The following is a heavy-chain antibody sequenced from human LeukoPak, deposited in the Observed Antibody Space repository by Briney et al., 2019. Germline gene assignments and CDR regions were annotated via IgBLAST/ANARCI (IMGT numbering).Heavy chain of an antibody. Sequence: AGGSLRLSCTASGFTFSSHRMNWVRQAPGRGLEWVSSISSSSISIYYAGSVKGRFTISRDSAKNSLYLQMSSLRAEDTAVYYCASGTYYYDAPSSYWGQGTLVTVSS. CDR3: ASGTYYYDAPSSY. V-gene: IGHV3-21*06. CDR2: ISSSSISI. D-gene: IGHD3-22*01. J-gene: IGHJ4*02. CDR1: GFTFSSHR.